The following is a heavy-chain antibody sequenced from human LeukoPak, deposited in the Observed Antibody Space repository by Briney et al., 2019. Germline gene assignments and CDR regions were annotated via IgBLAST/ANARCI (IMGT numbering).Heavy chain of an antibody. Sequence: PGRSLRLSCTASGFTFGDYALNWVRQAPGKGPEWVAFISSSSSYIFYADSLKGRFTISRDNAKNSLYLQMNSLRADDTAVYYCARDLAYGDDGLWGQGTLVTVSS. CDR1: GFTFGDYA. CDR3: ARDLAYGDDGL. CDR2: ISSSSSYI. D-gene: IGHD4-17*01. J-gene: IGHJ4*02. V-gene: IGHV3-21*01.